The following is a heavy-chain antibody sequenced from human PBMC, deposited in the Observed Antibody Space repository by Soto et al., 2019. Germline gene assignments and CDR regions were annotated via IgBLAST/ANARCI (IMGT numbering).Heavy chain of an antibody. CDR1: GVTFCSYA. Sequence: GGCMGLCCAACGVTFCSYAMSWARRDPGKGLEWVSAISGSGGSTYYADSVKGRFTSSRDNSKNTLYLQMNSLRAEDTAVYYCANILRTAYGNSTFDYWGQGTLVTVSS. D-gene: IGHD4-17*01. CDR2: ISGSGGST. CDR3: ANILRTAYGNSTFDY. V-gene: IGHV3-23*01. J-gene: IGHJ4*01.